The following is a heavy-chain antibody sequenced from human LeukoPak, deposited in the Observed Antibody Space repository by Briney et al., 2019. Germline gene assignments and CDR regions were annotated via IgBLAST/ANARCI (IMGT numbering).Heavy chain of an antibody. V-gene: IGHV1-69*04. CDR3: ARALGGVTVGY. CDR2: IIPILGIA. D-gene: IGHD3-16*01. J-gene: IGHJ4*02. Sequence: SVKVSCKASGGTFSSYAISWVRQAPGQGLEWMGRIIPILGIANYAQKFQGRVTVTADKSTSTAYMELSSLRSEDTAVYYCARALGGVTVGYWGQGTLVTVSS. CDR1: GGTFSSYA.